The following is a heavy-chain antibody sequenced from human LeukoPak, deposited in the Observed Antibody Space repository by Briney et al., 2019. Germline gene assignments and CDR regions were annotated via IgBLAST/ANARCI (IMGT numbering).Heavy chain of an antibody. CDR2: IYYSGST. CDR1: GGSMSSYY. CDR3: ARHSNWDTSQFDY. D-gene: IGHD7-27*01. Sequence: PSETLSLTCTVSGGSMSSYYWSWIRQPPGKGLEWIGYIYYSGSTKYNPSLKSRVTISVDTSKNQFSLKLSSVTAADTAVFYCARHSNWDTSQFDYWGQGTLVTVSS. J-gene: IGHJ4*02. V-gene: IGHV4-59*08.